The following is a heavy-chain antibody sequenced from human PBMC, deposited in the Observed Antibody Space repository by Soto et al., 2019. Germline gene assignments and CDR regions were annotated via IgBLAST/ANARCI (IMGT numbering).Heavy chain of an antibody. D-gene: IGHD3-22*01. CDR2: IYSSGST. V-gene: IGHV4-59*01. CDR3: ARDHYYDSSGYYDY. CDR1: GGSISNNF. J-gene: IGHJ4*02. Sequence: TSETLSLTCAVSGGSISNNFWSWIRQPPGKGLEWIGYIYSSGSTKYNPSLKSRVTISVDTSKNQFSLKLSSVTAADTAVYYCARDHYYDSSGYYDYWGQGTLVTVSS.